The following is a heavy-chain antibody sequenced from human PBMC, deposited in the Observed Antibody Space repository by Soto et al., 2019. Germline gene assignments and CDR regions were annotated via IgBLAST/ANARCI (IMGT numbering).Heavy chain of an antibody. D-gene: IGHD1-1*01. CDR1: VASISGFY. V-gene: IGHV4-4*07. CDR3: VRDGTKTLRDWFDA. CDR2: IYATGTT. Sequence: PSETLSLTCTFSVASISGFYWSCIRNSAGKGLEWIGRIYATGTTDYNPSLKSRVMMSVDTSKKQFSLKLRSVTAADTAVYYCVRDGTKTLRDWFDAWGQGIVVIVSS. J-gene: IGHJ5*02.